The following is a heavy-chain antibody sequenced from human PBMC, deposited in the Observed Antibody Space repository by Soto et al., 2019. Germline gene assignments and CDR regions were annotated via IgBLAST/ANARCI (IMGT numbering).Heavy chain of an antibody. CDR3: PSDPEVSAFDI. V-gene: IGHV3-30*03. J-gene: IGHJ3*02. CDR2: ISYDGSNK. CDR1: GFTFSSYG. Sequence: VGSLRLSCAASGFTFSSYGMHWVRQAPGKGLEWVAVISYDGSNKYYADSVKGRFTISRDNSKNTLYLQMNSLRAEDTAVYYCPSDPEVSAFDIWGQGTMVTVSS.